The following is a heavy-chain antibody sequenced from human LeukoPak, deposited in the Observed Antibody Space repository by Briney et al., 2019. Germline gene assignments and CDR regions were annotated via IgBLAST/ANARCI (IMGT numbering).Heavy chain of an antibody. D-gene: IGHD3-16*02. CDR3: ARDPPLIRRWELSLYGMDV. J-gene: IGHJ6*02. V-gene: IGHV3-7*01. CDR1: GFTFSSYW. CDR2: IKQDGSEK. Sequence: GGSLRLSCAASGFTFSSYWMSWVRQAPGKGLEWVANIKQDGSEKYYVDSVKGRFTISRDNAKNSLYLQMNSLRAEDTAVYYCARDPPLIRRWELSLYGMDVWGQGTTVTVSS.